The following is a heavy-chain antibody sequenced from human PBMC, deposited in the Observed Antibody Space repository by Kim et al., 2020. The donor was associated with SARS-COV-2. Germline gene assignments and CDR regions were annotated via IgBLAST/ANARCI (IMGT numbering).Heavy chain of an antibody. CDR2: ISGSGGST. V-gene: IGHV3-23*01. Sequence: GGSLRLSCAASGFTFSSYAMSWVRQAPGKGLEWVSAISGSGGSTYYADSVKGRFTISRDNSKNTLYLQMNSLRAEDTAVYYCAKDPGYSSGWHSQMLSWGQGTLVTVSS. J-gene: IGHJ5*02. D-gene: IGHD6-19*01. CDR3: AKDPGYSSGWHSQMLS. CDR1: GFTFSSYA.